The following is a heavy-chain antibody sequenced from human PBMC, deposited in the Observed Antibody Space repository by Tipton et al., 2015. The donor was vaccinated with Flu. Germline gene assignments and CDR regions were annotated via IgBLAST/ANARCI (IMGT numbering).Heavy chain of an antibody. CDR3: ARDVFPSVPSSYFDF. CDR1: GGSISTYY. V-gene: IGHV4-4*07. CDR2: IYSGGNT. Sequence: TLSLTCTVSGGSISTYYWSWIRQPAGKGLEWIGRIYSGGNTNYNPSLKSRVSMSVDTSKNQFSLKLRSATAADTAMYFWARDVFPSVPSSYFDFWGPGALITVSS. D-gene: IGHD2/OR15-2a*01. J-gene: IGHJ4*02.